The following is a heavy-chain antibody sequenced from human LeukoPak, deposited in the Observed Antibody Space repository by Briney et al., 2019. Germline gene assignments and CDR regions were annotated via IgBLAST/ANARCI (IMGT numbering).Heavy chain of an antibody. CDR1: GGSISSSTYY. V-gene: IGHV4-39*07. D-gene: IGHD5-18*01. Sequence: SEALSLTCTVSGGSISSSTYYWAWVRQPTGKGLEWIASIYYSGTTYYNPSLKSRVTISVDTSRNQFSLNLSSVTAADTAVYSCESGTPQLWSSFWGQGTLVTVSS. CDR3: ESGTPQLWSSF. CDR2: IYYSGTT. J-gene: IGHJ4*02.